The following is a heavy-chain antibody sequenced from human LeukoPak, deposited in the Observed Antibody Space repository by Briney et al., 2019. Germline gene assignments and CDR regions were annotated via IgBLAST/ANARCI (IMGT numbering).Heavy chain of an antibody. CDR1: GFTFSTFA. J-gene: IGHJ4*02. Sequence: GGSLRLSCAASGFTFSTFAMIWVRQPPGKGLEWVSSIFPSGGEIHYADSVRGRFTISRDNSKSTLSLQMNSLRAEDTAINYCATYRQVLLPFESWGQGTLVTASS. D-gene: IGHD2-8*02. CDR3: ATYRQVLLPFES. V-gene: IGHV3-23*01. CDR2: IFPSGGEI.